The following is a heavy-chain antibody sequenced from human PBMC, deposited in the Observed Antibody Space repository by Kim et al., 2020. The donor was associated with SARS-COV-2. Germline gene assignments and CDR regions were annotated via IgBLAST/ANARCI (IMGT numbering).Heavy chain of an antibody. CDR1: EFAFNNAW. J-gene: IGHJ4*02. CDR2: IKSKNDGGTT. CDR3: TNSGSYYGQRGVFDY. V-gene: IGHV3-15*01. D-gene: IGHD1-26*01. Sequence: GGSLRLSCATSEFAFNNAWMTWVRQAPGKGLEWVGRIKSKNDGGTTDYAAPVKGRFSISRDDSRTTLYLQMNSLKTEETAVYYCTNSGSYYGQRGVFDYWGQGTLVTVSS.